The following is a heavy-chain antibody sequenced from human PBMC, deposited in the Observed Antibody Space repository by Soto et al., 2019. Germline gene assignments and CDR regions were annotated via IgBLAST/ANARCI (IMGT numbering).Heavy chain of an antibody. Sequence: EVQLVESGGGLVQPGRSLRLSCVASGFTADDYALHWVRQAPGNGLEWVSGISSNSDTIHYADSVKGRFTISRDNAKNSLFLQMNSLRPEDTAVYYCAKDMKWGGMTTIHYFDSWGQGTLVTVSS. V-gene: IGHV3-9*02. CDR1: GFTADDYA. J-gene: IGHJ4*02. CDR3: AKDMKWGGMTTIHYFDS. D-gene: IGHD4-17*01. CDR2: ISSNSDTI.